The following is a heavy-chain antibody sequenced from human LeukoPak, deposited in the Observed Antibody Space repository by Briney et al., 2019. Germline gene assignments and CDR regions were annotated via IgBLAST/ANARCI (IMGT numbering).Heavy chain of an antibody. CDR1: GGSISSGGYS. V-gene: IGHV4-30-2*01. CDR2: IYHSGST. J-gene: IGHJ3*02. Sequence: SETLSLTCAASGGSISSGGYSWSWIRQPPGKGLEWIGYIYHSGSTYYNPSLKSRVTISVDRSKNQFSLKLSSVTAADTAVYYCARDAVRYCSGGSCYSAAFDIWGQGTMVTVSS. D-gene: IGHD2-15*01. CDR3: ARDAVRYCSGGSCYSAAFDI.